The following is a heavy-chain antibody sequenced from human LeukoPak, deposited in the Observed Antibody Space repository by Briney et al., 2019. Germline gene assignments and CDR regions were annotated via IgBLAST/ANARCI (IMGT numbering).Heavy chain of an antibody. D-gene: IGHD6-13*01. CDR3: ATSITAAGIIDY. CDR1: GFTFSDYY. J-gene: IGHJ4*02. Sequence: PGGSLRLSCAASGFTFSDYYMSWVRQAPGKGLEGVSYISSIGSSIFYADSVNGRFTISRDNAKNSLYLQMNSLRAEDTAVYYCATSITAAGIIDYWGQGTLVTVSS. V-gene: IGHV3-11*04. CDR2: ISSIGSSI.